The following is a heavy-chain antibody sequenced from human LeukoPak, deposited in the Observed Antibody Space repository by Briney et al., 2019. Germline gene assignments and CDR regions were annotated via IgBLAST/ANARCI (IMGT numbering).Heavy chain of an antibody. CDR1: GGSISNSSDF. Sequence: SETLSLTCSVSGGSISNSSDFGGRIRQPPGKGLEWIGSIYSSGRTYYNPSLKSRVTISIDTSKNQLSLNLRSVTAADTALYYCAREQWAYRSYYASSGYHDYWGQGTLVTVSS. J-gene: IGHJ4*02. V-gene: IGHV4-39*07. D-gene: IGHD3-22*01. CDR3: AREQWAYRSYYASSGYHDY. CDR2: IYSSGRT.